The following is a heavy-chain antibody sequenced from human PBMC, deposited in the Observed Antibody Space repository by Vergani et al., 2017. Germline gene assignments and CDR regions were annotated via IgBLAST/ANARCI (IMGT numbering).Heavy chain of an antibody. Sequence: EVQLLESGGSLKQPGGSVRLSCAASGFTFSTYAMHWVRQAPGKGLEWVSALTGGGGSTYYADSFKGRFIISRDNSKNTLYLQMNSLRAEDTAVYYCAKDPLYDILTGYQEYYFDYWGQGTLVTVSS. CDR3: AKDPLYDILTGYQEYYFDY. CDR1: GFTFSTYA. CDR2: LTGGGGST. D-gene: IGHD3-9*01. J-gene: IGHJ4*02. V-gene: IGHV3-23*01.